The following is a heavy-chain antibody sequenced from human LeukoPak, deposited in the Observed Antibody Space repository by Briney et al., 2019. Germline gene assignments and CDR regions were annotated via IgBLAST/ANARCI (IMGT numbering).Heavy chain of an antibody. CDR3: ARGRVVAATRYFDY. CDR1: GYTFISYG. CDR2: INTNTGNP. V-gene: IGHV7-4-1*02. D-gene: IGHD2-15*01. Sequence: GASVKVSCKASGYTFISYGMNWVRQAPGQGLEWMGWINTNTGNPTYAQGFTGRFVFSLDTSVSTAYLQISSLNAEDTAVYYCARGRVVAATRYFDYWGQGTLVTVSS. J-gene: IGHJ4*02.